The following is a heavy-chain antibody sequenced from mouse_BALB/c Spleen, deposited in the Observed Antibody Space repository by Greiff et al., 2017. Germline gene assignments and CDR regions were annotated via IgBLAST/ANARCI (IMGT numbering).Heavy chain of an antibody. CDR3: ARSPFYYGSSYHFDY. CDR2: ISYSGST. D-gene: IGHD1-1*01. CDR1: GDSITSGY. V-gene: IGHV3-8*02. J-gene: IGHJ2*01. Sequence: EVQLVESGPSLVKPSQTLSLTCSVTGDSITSGYWNWIRKFPGNKLEYMGYISYSGSTYYNPSLKSRISITRDTSKNQYYLQLNSVTTEDTATYYCARSPFYYGSSYHFDYWGQGTTLTVSS.